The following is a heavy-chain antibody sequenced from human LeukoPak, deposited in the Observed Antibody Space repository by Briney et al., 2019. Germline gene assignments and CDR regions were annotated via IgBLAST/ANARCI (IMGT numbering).Heavy chain of an antibody. Sequence: GGSLRLSCAASGFTFSTYGMHWVRQAPGKGLEWVAFIRYDGSNKYYADSVKGRFTISRDNSKNTLYLQMNSLRAEDTAVYYCAKRPPAYYYDSIGYYGGYFDYWGHGTLVTVSS. CDR1: GFTFSTYG. CDR3: AKRPPAYYYDSIGYYGGYFDY. V-gene: IGHV3-30*02. CDR2: IRYDGSNK. J-gene: IGHJ4*01. D-gene: IGHD3-22*01.